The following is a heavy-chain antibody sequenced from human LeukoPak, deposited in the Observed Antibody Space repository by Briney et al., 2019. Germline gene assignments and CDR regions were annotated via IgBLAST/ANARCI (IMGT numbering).Heavy chain of an antibody. CDR1: GGSISSSSYY. D-gene: IGHD5-12*01. V-gene: IGHV4-39*01. Sequence: SETLSLACTVSGGSISSSSYYWGWIRQPPGKGLEWIGSIYYSGSTYYNPSLKSRVTISVDTSKNQFSLKPSSVTAADTAVYYCARREPVSGYDVFYFDYWGQGTLVTVSS. CDR2: IYYSGST. CDR3: ARREPVSGYDVFYFDY. J-gene: IGHJ4*02.